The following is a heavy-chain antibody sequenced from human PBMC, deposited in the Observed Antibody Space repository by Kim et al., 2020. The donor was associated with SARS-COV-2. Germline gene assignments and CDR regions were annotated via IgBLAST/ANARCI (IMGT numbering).Heavy chain of an antibody. D-gene: IGHD3-3*01. V-gene: IGHV4-34*01. J-gene: IGHJ3*02. CDR2: INHSGST. Sequence: SETLSLTCAVYGGSFSGYYWSWIRQPPGKGLEWIGEINHSGSTNYNPSLKSRVTISVDTSKNQFSLKLSSVTAADTAVYYCARVCGGGYYDFWSGYYPPDAFDIWGQGTMVTVSS. CDR3: ARVCGGGYYDFWSGYYPPDAFDI. CDR1: GGSFSGYY.